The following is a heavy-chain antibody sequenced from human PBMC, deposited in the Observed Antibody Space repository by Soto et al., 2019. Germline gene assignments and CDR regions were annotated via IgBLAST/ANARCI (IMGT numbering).Heavy chain of an antibody. CDR2: ISYDGSNK. CDR1: GFTFSSYA. J-gene: IGHJ4*02. CDR3: ASSRRTSSWYFDY. D-gene: IGHD6-13*01. Sequence: VQLVESGGGVVQPGRSLRLSCAASGFTFSSYAMHWVRQAPGKGLEWVAVISYDGSNKYYADSVKGRFTISRDNSKNTLYLQMNSLRAEDTAVYYCASSRRTSSWYFDYWGQGTLVTVSS. V-gene: IGHV3-30-3*01.